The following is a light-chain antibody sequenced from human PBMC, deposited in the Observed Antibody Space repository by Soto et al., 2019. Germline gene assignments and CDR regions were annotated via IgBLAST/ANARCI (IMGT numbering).Light chain of an antibody. CDR2: GAS. CDR3: QQYGSSGT. Sequence: LELSLGTLSLSTGERATLSCRASQSVSNNYLAWYQQKPGQAPRLLIYGASNRATGIPDRFSGSGSGTDFTLTISRLEPEDFAVYYCQQYGSSGTFGQGTKVDIK. J-gene: IGKJ1*01. CDR1: QSVSNNY. V-gene: IGKV3-20*01.